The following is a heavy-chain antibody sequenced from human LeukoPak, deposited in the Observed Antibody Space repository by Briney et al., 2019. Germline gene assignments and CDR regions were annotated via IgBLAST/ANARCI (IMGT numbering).Heavy chain of an antibody. Sequence: SVKVSCKASGGTFSSYAISWVRQAPGQGLEWMGGIIPIFGTANYAQKFQGRVTITTDESTSTAYMELSSLRSEDTAVYYCARGAVVPAAMVHWFDPWGQGTLVTVSS. J-gene: IGHJ5*02. V-gene: IGHV1-69*05. CDR3: ARGAVVPAAMVHWFDP. CDR2: IIPIFGTA. D-gene: IGHD2-2*01. CDR1: GGTFSSYA.